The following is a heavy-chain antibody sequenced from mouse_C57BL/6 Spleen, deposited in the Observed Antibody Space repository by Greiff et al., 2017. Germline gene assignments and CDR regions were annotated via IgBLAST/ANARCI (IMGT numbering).Heavy chain of an antibody. Sequence: QVQLQQPGAELVRPGSSVKLSCKASGYTFTSYWMHWVKQRPIQGLEWIGNIDPSDSETHYNQKFKDKATLTVDKSTSTAYMQLSSLTYEDSAVYYGARDSSGPAYWGKGTLGTVSA. V-gene: IGHV1-52*01. D-gene: IGHD3-2*02. CDR1: GYTFTSYW. J-gene: IGHJ3*01. CDR2: IDPSDSET. CDR3: ARDSSGPAY.